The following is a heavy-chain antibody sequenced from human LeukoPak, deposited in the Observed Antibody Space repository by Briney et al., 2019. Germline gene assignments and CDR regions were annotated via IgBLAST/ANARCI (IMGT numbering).Heavy chain of an antibody. CDR3: ARGVPYDFWSGYYSGYYYYYYMDV. CDR1: GGSFSGYY. D-gene: IGHD3-3*01. CDR2: INHSGST. Sequence: SETLSLTCAVYGGSFSGYYWSWIRQPPGKGLEWIGEINHSGSTNYNPSPKSRVTISVDTSKNQFSLKLSSVTAADTAVYYCARGVPYDFWSGYYSGYYYYYYMDVWGKGTTVTVSS. J-gene: IGHJ6*03. V-gene: IGHV4-34*01.